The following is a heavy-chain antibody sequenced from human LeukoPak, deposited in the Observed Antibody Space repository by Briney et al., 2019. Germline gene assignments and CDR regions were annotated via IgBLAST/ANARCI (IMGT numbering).Heavy chain of an antibody. J-gene: IGHJ4*02. CDR3: ARDLAYSRLDY. CDR1: GLTFSSSW. D-gene: IGHD5-18*01. V-gene: IGHV3-7*01. CDR2: INPEGSEK. Sequence: GGSLRLSCAVSGLTFSSSWMDWVRQAPGKGLEWVASINPEGSEKYSADSVKGRFTISRDNAKNSLYLQMDSLRVEDSAFYYCARDLAYSRLDYWGQGMLVTVSS.